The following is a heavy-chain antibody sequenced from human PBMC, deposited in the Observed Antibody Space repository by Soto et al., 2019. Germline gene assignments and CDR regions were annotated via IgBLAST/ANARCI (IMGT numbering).Heavy chain of an antibody. CDR3: AREVNYYDSSGYPANRPSLLQYFDY. CDR2: ISPFDGNT. D-gene: IGHD3-22*01. V-gene: IGHV1-18*01. J-gene: IGHJ4*02. Sequence: GASVKVSCKTSAYTFTNYGISWVRQAPGQGLEWMGWISPFDGNTNYAQNLQGRVTLTTDTSTSTAYMEVRSLRSDDTAVYFCAREVNYYDSSGYPANRPSLLQYFDYWGQGTLVTVSS. CDR1: AYTFTNYG.